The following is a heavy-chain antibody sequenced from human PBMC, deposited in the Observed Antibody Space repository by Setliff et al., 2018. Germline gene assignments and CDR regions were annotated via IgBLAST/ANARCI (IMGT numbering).Heavy chain of an antibody. D-gene: IGHD1-26*01. Sequence: ASVKVSCKASGYIFTSYGFSWVRQAPGQGLEWMGWISTYSGKTNYAQKFQGRVTMTTDTSTSTAYMELRSLRSDDTAVYYCARSPPNRGVGQGHHMDVWGKGTTVTVSS. J-gene: IGHJ6*03. CDR2: ISTYSGKT. CDR1: GYIFTSYG. V-gene: IGHV1-18*01. CDR3: ARSPPNRGVGQGHHMDV.